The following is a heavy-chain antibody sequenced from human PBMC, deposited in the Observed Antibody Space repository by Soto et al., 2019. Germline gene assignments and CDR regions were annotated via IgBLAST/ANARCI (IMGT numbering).Heavy chain of an antibody. CDR3: ATAGGIHYYDSSGYSRLNFDY. D-gene: IGHD3-22*01. V-gene: IGHV1-24*01. CDR2: FDPEDGET. J-gene: IGHJ4*02. Sequence: GASVKVSCKVSGYTLTELSMHWVRQAPGKGLEWMGGFDPEDGETIYAQKFQGRVTMTEDTSTDTAYMELSSLRSEDTAVYYCATAGGIHYYDSSGYSRLNFDYWGQGTLVTVSS. CDR1: GYTLTELS.